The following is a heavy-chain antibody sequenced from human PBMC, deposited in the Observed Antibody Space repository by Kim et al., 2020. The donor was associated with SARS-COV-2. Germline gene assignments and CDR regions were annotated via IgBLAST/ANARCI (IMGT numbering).Heavy chain of an antibody. Sequence: VKGRFTISRENAKNSLYLQMNSRRAGDTAVYYCARASRIAARDYYYYMDVWGKGTTVTVSS. D-gene: IGHD6-6*01. J-gene: IGHJ6*03. CDR3: ARASRIAARDYYYYMDV. V-gene: IGHV3-13*01.